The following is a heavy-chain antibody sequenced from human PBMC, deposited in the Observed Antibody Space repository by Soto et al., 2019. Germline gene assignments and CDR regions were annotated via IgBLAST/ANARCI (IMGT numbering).Heavy chain of an antibody. CDR1: DFSLSNAW. Sequence: EVQLVESGGGLVKPGGSLRLSCAASDFSLSNAWMNWVRQAPVKGLEWIGRIRSKTDGGTIDYAAPVKGRLIISRDDSKNTLYLQMNSLKTEDTALYYCTTGMNTATKGFDYWGQGTLVSVSS. V-gene: IGHV3-15*07. J-gene: IGHJ4*02. CDR3: TTGMNTATKGFDY. D-gene: IGHD4-17*01. CDR2: IRSKTDGGTI.